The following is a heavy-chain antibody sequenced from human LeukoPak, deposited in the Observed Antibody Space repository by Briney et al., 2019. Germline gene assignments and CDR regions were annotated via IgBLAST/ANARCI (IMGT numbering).Heavy chain of an antibody. D-gene: IGHD1-26*01. CDR1: GGSIGSGSYY. J-gene: IGHJ4*02. Sequence: SETLSLTCTVSGGSIGSGSYYWSWIRQPAGKGLEWIGRIYTSGSTNYNPSLKSRVTISVDTSKNQFSLKLSSVTAADTAVYYCASGSYDYWGQGTLATVSS. CDR2: IYTSGST. CDR3: ASGSYDY. V-gene: IGHV4-61*02.